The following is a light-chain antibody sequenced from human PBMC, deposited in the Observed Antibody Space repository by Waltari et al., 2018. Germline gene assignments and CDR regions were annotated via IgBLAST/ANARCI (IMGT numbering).Light chain of an antibody. J-gene: IGKJ2*01. CDR1: QSVLYSSNNNNY. V-gene: IGKV4-1*01. CDR3: QQYYSTPYT. Sequence: DIVMTQSPDSLAVSLGERATINCKSSQSVLYSSNNNNYLAWYQQKPGPSPKLLIYWASTRESGVPDRFSGSGSGADFTLTISTLQAEEVAVYYCQQYYSTPYTFGQGTRLEIK. CDR2: WAS.